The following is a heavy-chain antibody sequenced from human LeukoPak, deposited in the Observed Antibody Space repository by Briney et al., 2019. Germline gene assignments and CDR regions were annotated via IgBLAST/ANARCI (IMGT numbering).Heavy chain of an antibody. V-gene: IGHV1-18*04. J-gene: IGHJ4*02. CDR2: ISGYTGNT. D-gene: IGHD3-16*01. CDR1: GYSFIYYT. Sequence: ASVKVSCKASGYSFIYYTASWVRQAPGQGLEWMGWISGYTGNTNYAQRFQDRLTLTTDTSTSTAYMELRSLTSDDTAVYYCARLGNTVGGPSLISPPFDYWGQGTLVTVSS. CDR3: ARLGNTVGGPSLISPPFDY.